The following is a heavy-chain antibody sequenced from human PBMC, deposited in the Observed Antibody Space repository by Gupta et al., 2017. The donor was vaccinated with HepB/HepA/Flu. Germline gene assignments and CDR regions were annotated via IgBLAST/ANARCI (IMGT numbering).Heavy chain of an antibody. Sequence: EVHLLESGGGLVQPGGSLRLSCAASGFTFENYAMHWVRQAPGKGPELVSSISDSGAKTDYTESVKGRFTISRDNSKNMFFLQMDSLRVEDTAIYYCVRRGIVGDTDWFDPWGQGTLVTVSS. V-gene: IGHV3-23*01. J-gene: IGHJ5*02. CDR2: ISDSGAKT. D-gene: IGHD1-26*01. CDR3: VRRGIVGDTDWFDP. CDR1: GFTFENYA.